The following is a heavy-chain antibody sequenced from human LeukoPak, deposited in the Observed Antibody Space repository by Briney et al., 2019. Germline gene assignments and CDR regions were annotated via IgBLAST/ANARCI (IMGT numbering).Heavy chain of an antibody. CDR3: ARSPYDVRIRLWSYFDY. V-gene: IGHV1-69*05. CDR2: IIPIFGTA. J-gene: IGHJ4*02. CDR1: GGTFSSYA. D-gene: IGHD5-18*01. Sequence: ASVKVSCKASGGTFSSYAISWVRQAPGQGLEWMGGIIPIFGTANYAQKFQGRVTITTDESTSTAYMELSSLRSEDTAVYYRARSPYDVRIRLWSYFDYWGQGTLVTVSS.